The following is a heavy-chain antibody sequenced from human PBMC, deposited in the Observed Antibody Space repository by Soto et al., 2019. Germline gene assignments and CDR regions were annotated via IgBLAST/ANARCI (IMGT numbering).Heavy chain of an antibody. D-gene: IGHD3-9*01. Sequence: QITLKESGPTLVRPTQTLTLTCAFSGFSLSTSGVGVGWIRQPPGKALEWLAVIYWDDSKHYSPSLRSRLTIHKDNSKNQVVLTMTNMDPMDTGTYYGAHKGPEDWPLDYWGQGTLVTVSS. CDR1: GFSLSTSGVG. CDR2: IYWDDSK. CDR3: AHKGPEDWPLDY. V-gene: IGHV2-5*02. J-gene: IGHJ4*02.